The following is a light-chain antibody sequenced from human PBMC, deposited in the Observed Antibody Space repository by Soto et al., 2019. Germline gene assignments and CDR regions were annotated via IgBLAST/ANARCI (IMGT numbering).Light chain of an antibody. V-gene: IGKV3-20*01. Sequence: EIVLTQSPGTLSLSPGERATLSCRASQSVSRNYLVWYQQKPGQAPRLLIYGASGRATGIPDRFSGSGSGTEFTLTISSLQPDDFATYYCQQYNSYSRTFGQGTKVDIK. CDR2: GAS. CDR1: QSVSRNY. J-gene: IGKJ1*01. CDR3: QQYNSYSRT.